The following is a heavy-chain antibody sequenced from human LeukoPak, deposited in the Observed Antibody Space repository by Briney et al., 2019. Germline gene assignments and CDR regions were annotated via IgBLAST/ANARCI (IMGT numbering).Heavy chain of an antibody. CDR3: ARDDALGDNALDI. CDR1: GFTFSSYG. J-gene: IGHJ3*02. CDR2: ILNDGSQE. Sequence: GGSLRLSCSASGFTFSSYGMHWVRQAPGKGLEWVAVILNDGSQEKYADSVKGRFTISRDNSKNTLFLQMNSLRAEDTAVYYCARDDALGDNALDIWGQGTMVTVSS. D-gene: IGHD3-16*01. V-gene: IGHV3-33*08.